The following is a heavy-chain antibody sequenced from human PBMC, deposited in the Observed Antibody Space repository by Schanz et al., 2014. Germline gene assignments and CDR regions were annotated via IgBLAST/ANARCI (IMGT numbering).Heavy chain of an antibody. Sequence: EVQLVESGGGLVKPGGSLRLSCAASGFTFSNTWMSWVRQAPGKGLEWVSAISGSGGDTYYADSVKGRFIISRDSSKNTLFLQMNSLRADDTAVYFCARDEGRDGYNLAFDVWGQGTLVTVSS. J-gene: IGHJ3*01. CDR2: ISGSGGDT. CDR3: ARDEGRDGYNLAFDV. D-gene: IGHD5-12*01. CDR1: GFTFSNTW. V-gene: IGHV3-23*04.